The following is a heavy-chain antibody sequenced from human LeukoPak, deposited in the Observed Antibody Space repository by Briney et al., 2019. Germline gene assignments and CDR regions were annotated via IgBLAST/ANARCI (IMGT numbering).Heavy chain of an antibody. D-gene: IGHD6-13*01. CDR1: GYTLTELS. CDR3: ARLRHRGSSWYLGY. V-gene: IGHV1-8*03. Sequence: ASVKVSCKVSGYTLTELSMHWVRQATGQGLEWMGWMNPNSGNTGYAQKFQGRVTITRNTSISTAYMELSSLRSEDTAVYYCARLRHRGSSWYLGYWGQGTLVTVSS. J-gene: IGHJ4*02. CDR2: MNPNSGNT.